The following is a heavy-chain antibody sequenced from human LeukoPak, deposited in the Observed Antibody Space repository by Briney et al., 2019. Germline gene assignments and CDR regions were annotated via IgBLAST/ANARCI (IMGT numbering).Heavy chain of an antibody. J-gene: IGHJ4*02. CDR3: ARDHGDYALDY. V-gene: IGHV4-39*07. D-gene: IGHD4-17*01. Sequence: SETLSLTCTVSGGSISSSSYYWGWIRQPPGKGLEWIGSIYYSGSTYYNPSLKSRVTISVDTSKNQFSLKMSSVTAADTAVYYCARDHGDYALDYWGQGTLVTVSS. CDR2: IYYSGST. CDR1: GGSISSSSYY.